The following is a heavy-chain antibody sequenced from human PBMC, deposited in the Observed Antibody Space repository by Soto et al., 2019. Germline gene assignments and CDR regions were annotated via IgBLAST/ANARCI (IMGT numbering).Heavy chain of an antibody. CDR1: GYSFTKHA. Sequence: ASVKVSCKASGYSFTKHAMHWVRQAPGQGLQWMGWLNADNGNTKYSQMFQGRVTMTIDTSTGTAYMELRSLTSDDTAIYYCAKNGQPPYYYYGLDVWGQGTKVTVSS. CDR2: LNADNGNT. J-gene: IGHJ6*02. CDR3: AKNGQPPYYYYGLDV. D-gene: IGHD2-8*01. V-gene: IGHV1-3*01.